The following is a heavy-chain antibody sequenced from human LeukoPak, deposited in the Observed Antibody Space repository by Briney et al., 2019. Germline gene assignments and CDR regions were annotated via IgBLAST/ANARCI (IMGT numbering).Heavy chain of an antibody. CDR3: ARGTYGYYMDV. J-gene: IGHJ6*03. CDR2: IYRSGST. CDR1: NYSISNSLY. Sequence: SETVSLTCSGSNYSISNSLYWGWLRQPPGKGLEWIGSIYRSGSTFYHPSLKSRVTISLDTSKNQFSLKLSSVTAADTAVYFCARGTYGYYMDVWGKGTTVTVSS. D-gene: IGHD4-17*01. V-gene: IGHV4-38-2*02.